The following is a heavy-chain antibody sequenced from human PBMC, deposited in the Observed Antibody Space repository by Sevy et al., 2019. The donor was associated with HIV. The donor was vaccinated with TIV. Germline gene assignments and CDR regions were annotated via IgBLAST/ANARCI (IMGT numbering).Heavy chain of an antibody. CDR3: ARETVDIVATIRRRGPFDY. Sequence: GSLRLSCAASGFTFSSYWMSWVRQAPGKGLEWVANIKQDGSEKYYVDSVKGRFTISRDNAKNSLYLQMNSLRAEDTAVYYCARETVDIVATIRRRGPFDYWGQGTLVTVSS. V-gene: IGHV3-7*01. CDR2: IKQDGSEK. CDR1: GFTFSSYW. J-gene: IGHJ4*02. D-gene: IGHD5-12*01.